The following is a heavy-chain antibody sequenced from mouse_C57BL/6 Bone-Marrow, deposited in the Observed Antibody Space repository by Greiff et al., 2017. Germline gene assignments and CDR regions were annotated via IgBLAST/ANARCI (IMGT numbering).Heavy chain of an antibody. CDR2: ISYDGSN. J-gene: IGHJ2*01. CDR3: ARTEVYPYKRGYYFDY. D-gene: IGHD2-1*01. CDR1: GYSITSGYY. V-gene: IGHV3-6*01. Sequence: EVQLVESGPGLVKPSQSLSLTCSVTGYSITSGYYWNWIRQFPGNKLEWMGYISYDGSNNYNPSLKNRISITRDTSKNQFFLKLNSVTTEDTATYYCARTEVYPYKRGYYFDYWGQGTTLTVSS.